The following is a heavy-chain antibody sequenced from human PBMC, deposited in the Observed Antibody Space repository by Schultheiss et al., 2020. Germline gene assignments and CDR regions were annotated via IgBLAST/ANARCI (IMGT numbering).Heavy chain of an antibody. J-gene: IGHJ6*02. CDR1: GYTFTSYA. V-gene: IGHV1-69*13. CDR2: IIPIFGIA. Sequence: SVKVSCKASGYTFTSYAISWVRQAPGQGLEWMGGIIPIFGIANYAQKFQGRVTITADESTSTAYMELSSLRSEDTAVYYCARTVAGTGENYYYYGMDVWGQGTTVTVSS. CDR3: ARTVAGTGENYYYYGMDV. D-gene: IGHD6-19*01.